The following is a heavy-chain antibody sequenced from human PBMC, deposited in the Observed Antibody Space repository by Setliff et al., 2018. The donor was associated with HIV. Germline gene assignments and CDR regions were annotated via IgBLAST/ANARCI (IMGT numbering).Heavy chain of an antibody. Sequence: SETLSLTCTVSGDSISSDFYWGWIRQPPGKGLEWIGSIYHSGNTYYMPSLQSRVTISVDMSKNQFSLNLNSVTAADTAIYYCARKAADVSGGGMDVWGQGTTVT. V-gene: IGHV4-38-2*02. CDR3: ARKAADVSGGGMDV. CDR2: IYHSGNT. J-gene: IGHJ6*02. D-gene: IGHD2-15*01. CDR1: GDSISSDFY.